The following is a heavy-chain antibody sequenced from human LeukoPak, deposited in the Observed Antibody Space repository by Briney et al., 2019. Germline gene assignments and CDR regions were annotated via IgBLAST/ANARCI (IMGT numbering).Heavy chain of an antibody. D-gene: IGHD6-19*01. CDR1: GYTFTGYY. Sequence: ASVKVSCKASGYTFTGYYMHWVRQAPGQGLEWMGWISAYNGNTNYAQKLQGRVTMTTDTSTSTAYMELRSLRSDDTAVYYCARRSSGWYGIDHWGQGTLVTVSS. V-gene: IGHV1-18*04. CDR2: ISAYNGNT. J-gene: IGHJ4*02. CDR3: ARRSSGWYGIDH.